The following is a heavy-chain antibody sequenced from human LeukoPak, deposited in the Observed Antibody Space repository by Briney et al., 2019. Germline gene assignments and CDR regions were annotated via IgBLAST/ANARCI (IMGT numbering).Heavy chain of an antibody. CDR2: IYYSGST. Sequence: SETLSLTCTVSGGSISSYYWSWLRQPPGKGLEWIGYIYYSGSTNYNPSLKSRVTISVDTSKNQFSLKLSSVTAADTAVYYCARTMVRGVSPYGMDVWGQGATVTVSS. D-gene: IGHD3-10*01. CDR1: GGSISSYY. J-gene: IGHJ6*02. CDR3: ARTMVRGVSPYGMDV. V-gene: IGHV4-59*08.